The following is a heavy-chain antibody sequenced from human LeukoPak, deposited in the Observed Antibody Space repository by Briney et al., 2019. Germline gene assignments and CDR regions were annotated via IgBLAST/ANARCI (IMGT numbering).Heavy chain of an antibody. CDR1: GNYW. J-gene: IGHJ4*02. D-gene: IGHD2-2*01. Sequence: GGSLRLSCAASGNYWMHWVRQAPGKGLVWVSHINSDGSWISYADSVKGRFTISKDNAKNTVYLQMNNLRAEDAAVYYCVSFYETYWGRGTLVTVSS. CDR2: INSDGSWI. CDR3: VSFYETY. V-gene: IGHV3-74*01.